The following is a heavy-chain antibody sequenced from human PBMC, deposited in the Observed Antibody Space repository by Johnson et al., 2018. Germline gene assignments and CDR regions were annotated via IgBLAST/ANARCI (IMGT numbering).Heavy chain of an antibody. CDR2: ISYDGSSN. CDR3: ARGATMIVVVSYYYMDV. D-gene: IGHD3-22*01. J-gene: IGHJ6*03. V-gene: IGHV3-30*03. CDR1: GFIFSNHG. Sequence: QVQLVESGGGVVQPGRSLRLSCAASGFIFSNHGMHWVRQAPGKGLEWGTVISYDGSSNKYADPVQGRFTISRDNSKNTLYLQKNSLGAEDTAVYYCARGATMIVVVSYYYMDVWGKGTTVTVSS.